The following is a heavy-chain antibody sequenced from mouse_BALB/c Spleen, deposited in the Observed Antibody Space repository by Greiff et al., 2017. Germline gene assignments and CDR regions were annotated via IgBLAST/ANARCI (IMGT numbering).Heavy chain of an antibody. CDR1: GFAFSSYD. CDR2: ISSGGGST. V-gene: IGHV5-12-1*01. Sequence: DVHLVESGGGLVKPGGSLKLSCAASGFAFSSYDMSWVRQTPEKRLEWVAYISSGGGSTYYPDTVKVRFTISRDNAKNTLYLQMSSLKSEDTAMYYCARPHYYGSSPLYYYAMDYWGQGTSVTVSS. J-gene: IGHJ4*01. CDR3: ARPHYYGSSPLYYYAMDY. D-gene: IGHD1-1*01.